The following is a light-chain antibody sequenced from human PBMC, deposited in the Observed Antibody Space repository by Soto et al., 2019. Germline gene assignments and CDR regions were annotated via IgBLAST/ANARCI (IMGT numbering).Light chain of an antibody. V-gene: IGKV3-20*01. CDR3: QQYDSSPPTYS. J-gene: IGKJ2*03. CDR1: QSVDSRF. CDR2: AAS. Sequence: EIVLTQSPGTLSLSPGERATLSCRASQSVDSRFVAWYQQEPGQAPRLLIYAASNRATGIPDRFSGSGSGTDFTLTISRLEPEDFAVYYCQQYDSSPPTYSFGQGTKLEIK.